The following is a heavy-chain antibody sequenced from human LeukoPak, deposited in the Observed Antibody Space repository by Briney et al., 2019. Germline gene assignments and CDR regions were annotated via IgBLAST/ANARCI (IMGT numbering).Heavy chain of an antibody. CDR3: ARGPRPPMTTVTIRPNHYMDV. CDR2: ISYDGSNK. D-gene: IGHD4-11*01. Sequence: PSETLSLTCTVSGGSISRSSYYWGWIRQAPGKGLEWVAVISYDGSNKCYADSVKGRFTISRDNSKNTLYLQMNSLRAEDTAVFYCARGPRPPMTTVTIRPNHYMDVWGKGTMVTVSS. J-gene: IGHJ6*03. CDR1: GGSISRSS. V-gene: IGHV3-30*03.